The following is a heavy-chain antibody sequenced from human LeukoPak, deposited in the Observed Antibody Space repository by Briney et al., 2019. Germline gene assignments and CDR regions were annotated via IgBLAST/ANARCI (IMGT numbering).Heavy chain of an antibody. D-gene: IGHD5-24*01. J-gene: IGHJ2*01. CDR1: GGTFSSYA. CDR2: IIPILGIP. Sequence: SVKVSCEASGGTFSSYAISWVRQAPGQGLEWMGRIIPILGIPNYAQKFQGRVTITADKSTTTAYMELSSLRSEDTAVYYCARVIERDVYNYWYFDLWGRGTLVTVSS. V-gene: IGHV1-69*04. CDR3: ARVIERDVYNYWYFDL.